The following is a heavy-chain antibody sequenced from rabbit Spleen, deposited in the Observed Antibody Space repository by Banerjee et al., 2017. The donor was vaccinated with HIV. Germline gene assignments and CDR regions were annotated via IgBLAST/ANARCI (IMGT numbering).Heavy chain of an antibody. CDR2: IYGAKGST. Sequence: QLTETGGGLVQPGGSLTLSCKASGIDFTKYYITWVRQAPGKGLEWIGIIYGAKGSTDYANSVKGRFTISSDNAQNTVDLQMTSLTAADTATYFCARETSSGWGVLSYYFNLWGPGTLVTVS. V-gene: IGHV1S7*01. J-gene: IGHJ4*01. D-gene: IGHD4-1*01. CDR1: GIDFTKYY. CDR3: ARETSSGWGVLSYYFNL.